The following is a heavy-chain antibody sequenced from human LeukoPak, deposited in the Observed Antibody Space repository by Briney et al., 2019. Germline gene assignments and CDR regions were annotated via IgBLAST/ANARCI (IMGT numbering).Heavy chain of an antibody. CDR2: ISGSGDTT. D-gene: IGHD3-10*01. V-gene: IGHV3-23*01. Sequence: PGETLRLSCAASGFTFSSHGMNWVRQAPGKGLEWVSGISGSGDTTYYADSVKGRFTISRDNSKNMLYLQIKSLGAEDTAIYYCAKLDGSGAGSSRPPIDYWGQGSLVTVSS. CDR3: AKLDGSGAGSSRPPIDY. J-gene: IGHJ4*02. CDR1: GFTFSSHG.